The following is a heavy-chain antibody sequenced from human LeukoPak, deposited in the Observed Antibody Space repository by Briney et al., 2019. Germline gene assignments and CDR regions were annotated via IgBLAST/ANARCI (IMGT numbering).Heavy chain of an antibody. CDR3: ARGLRYFDWLSQTDAFDI. D-gene: IGHD3-9*01. V-gene: IGHV3-13*01. CDR2: IGTDGDT. Sequence: GGSLRLSCAASGFTFSSYDMHWVRQATGKGLEWVSAIGTDGDTYYPGSVKGRVTISRENAKNSLYLQINNLRVGDTAVYYCARGLRYFDWLSQTDAFDIWGQGTMVTVSS. CDR1: GFTFSSYD. J-gene: IGHJ3*02.